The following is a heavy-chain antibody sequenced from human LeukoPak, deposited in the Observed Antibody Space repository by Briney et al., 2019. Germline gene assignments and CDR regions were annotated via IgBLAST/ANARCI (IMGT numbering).Heavy chain of an antibody. CDR3: ARYCGGDCYGMDV. D-gene: IGHD2-21*01. J-gene: IGHJ6*02. Sequence: GGSLRLSCAASGFTFTNYWMTWVRQAPGKGLEWVANIKQDGSVKYYVDSVKGRFTISRDNAKNSLYLQMNNLRAEDTAVYYCARYCGGDCYGMDVWGQGTTVTVSS. V-gene: IGHV3-7*01. CDR1: GFTFTNYW. CDR2: IKQDGSVK.